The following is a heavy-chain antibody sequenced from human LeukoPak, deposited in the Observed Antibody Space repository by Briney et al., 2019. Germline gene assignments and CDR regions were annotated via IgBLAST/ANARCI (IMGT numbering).Heavy chain of an antibody. Sequence: ASVTVSCTASGYTFTGYYMHWVRQAPGQGLEWMGWINPNSGGTNYAQKFQGRVTMTRDTSISTAYMELSRLRSDDTAVYYCARDEIRARLYYYGMDVWGQGTTVTDAS. D-gene: IGHD4-17*01. CDR1: GYTFTGYY. J-gene: IGHJ6*02. CDR2: INPNSGGT. V-gene: IGHV1-2*02. CDR3: ARDEIRARLYYYGMDV.